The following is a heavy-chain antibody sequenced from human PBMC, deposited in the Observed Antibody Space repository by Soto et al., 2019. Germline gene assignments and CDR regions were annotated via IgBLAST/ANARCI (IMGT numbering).Heavy chain of an antibody. J-gene: IGHJ6*02. V-gene: IGHV3-23*01. CDR3: ARTCISERVHHQFYSGMDG. CDR2: ISSGGGGR. D-gene: IGHD4-4*01. Sequence: LRPSCAAAGFTFSDYAMSWVRQAPGKGLEWVSSISSGGGGRYYADSVKGRFTISRDNSKNTLYLQMNSLRAEDTATYFCARTCISERVHHQFYSGMDGWGQGTTVTVSS. CDR1: GFTFSDYA.